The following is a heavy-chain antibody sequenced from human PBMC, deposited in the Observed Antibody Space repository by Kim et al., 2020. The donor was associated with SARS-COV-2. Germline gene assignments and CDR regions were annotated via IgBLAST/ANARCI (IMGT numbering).Heavy chain of an antibody. CDR2: FDPEDGET. CDR1: GYTLTELS. J-gene: IGHJ4*02. D-gene: IGHD3-22*01. CDR3: ATDSNYYDSSGYRGDFGY. Sequence: ASVKVSCKVSGYTLTELSMHWVRQAPGKGLEWMGGFDPEDGETIYAQKFQGRVTMTEDTSTDTAYMELSSLRSEDTAVYYCATDSNYYDSSGYRGDFGYWGQGTLVTVSS. V-gene: IGHV1-24*01.